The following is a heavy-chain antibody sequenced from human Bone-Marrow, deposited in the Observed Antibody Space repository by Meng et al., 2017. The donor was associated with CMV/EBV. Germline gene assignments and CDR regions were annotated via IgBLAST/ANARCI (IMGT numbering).Heavy chain of an antibody. CDR1: GFTFSSYA. J-gene: IGHJ4*02. V-gene: IGHV3-23*03. Sequence: GESLKISCAASGFTFSSYAMSWVRQAPGKGLEWVSVIYSGGSSTYYADSVKGRFTISRDNSKNTLYLQMNSLRAGDTAVYYCAKVRGSNYFADWGQGNLVTVSS. D-gene: IGHD1-26*01. CDR3: AKVRGSNYFAD. CDR2: IYSGGSST.